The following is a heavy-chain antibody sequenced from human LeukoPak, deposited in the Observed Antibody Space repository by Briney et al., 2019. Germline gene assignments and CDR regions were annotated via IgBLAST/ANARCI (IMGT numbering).Heavy chain of an antibody. D-gene: IGHD2-2*01. Sequence: PSGTLSLTCAVSGASISSRHWWSWVRQTPDKGLEWIGEIFHSGSTNYNPSLKSRVTISVDKPKNQVSLKMTSVTAADTAVYYCARDSVLVVPAAITLLNWFDPWGQGTLVTVSS. CDR2: IFHSGST. CDR1: GASISSRHW. J-gene: IGHJ5*02. V-gene: IGHV4-4*02. CDR3: ARDSVLVVPAAITLLNWFDP.